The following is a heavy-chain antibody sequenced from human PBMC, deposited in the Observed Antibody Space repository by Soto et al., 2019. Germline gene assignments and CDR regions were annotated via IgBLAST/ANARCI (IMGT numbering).Heavy chain of an antibody. CDR1: GYTFTSYD. Sequence: QEQLVQSGAEVKKPGASVKVSCETSGYTFTSYDMNWVRQAPGRGLEWMGWMNTDSGHAESAQRFQGRVTMTRDTSQSTVHLEVSSLTSYDPAVEYRARGRPGGKGYFFYLLDAWGPGTSVHGSS. CDR3: ARGRPGGKGYFFYLLDA. CDR2: MNTDSGHA. J-gene: IGHJ6*02. D-gene: IGHD2-21*01. V-gene: IGHV1-8*01.